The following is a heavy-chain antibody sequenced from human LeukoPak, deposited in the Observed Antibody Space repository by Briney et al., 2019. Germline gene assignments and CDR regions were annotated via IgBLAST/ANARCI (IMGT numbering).Heavy chain of an antibody. V-gene: IGHV3-30*02. CDR2: IRYDGSNE. D-gene: IGHD3-22*01. CDR1: GFTLSCCG. CDR3: AKDGDDCIEH. J-gene: IGHJ4*02. Sequence: GGSLRLSCAASGFTLSCCGMHWVRQAPGKGLEWVAFIRYDGSNEYYADSVKGRFAISRDNSKNTLYLQMNSLKAEDTAVYYCAKDGDDCIEHWGQGTLVSVSS.